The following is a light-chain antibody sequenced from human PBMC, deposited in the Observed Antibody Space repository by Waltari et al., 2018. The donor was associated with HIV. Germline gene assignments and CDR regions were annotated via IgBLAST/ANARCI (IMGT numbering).Light chain of an antibody. CDR3: QQSYTAWT. V-gene: IGKV1-39*01. J-gene: IGKJ1*01. Sequence: IQMTQSPSSLSASVGDTVTMTCRASHTIGTYLNWYHQQPGKAPRLLISPASSLHSGVPSRFSGSGSGRDFTLTISGLQPEDFGTYYCQQSYTAWTFGQGTKVEIK. CDR1: HTIGTY. CDR2: PAS.